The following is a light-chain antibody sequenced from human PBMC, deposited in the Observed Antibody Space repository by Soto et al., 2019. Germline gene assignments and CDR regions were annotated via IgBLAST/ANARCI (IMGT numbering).Light chain of an antibody. CDR3: QQYDNWPPVT. V-gene: IGKV3-15*01. Sequence: EIVMTQSPATLSVSPGERATLSCRASQSVSSNLAWYQQKPGQAPRLLIYGASTRATGIPARFSGSGSGTDFTLTISSLQSEDFAVYYCQQYDNWPPVTFGGGTKVEIK. J-gene: IGKJ4*01. CDR1: QSVSSN. CDR2: GAS.